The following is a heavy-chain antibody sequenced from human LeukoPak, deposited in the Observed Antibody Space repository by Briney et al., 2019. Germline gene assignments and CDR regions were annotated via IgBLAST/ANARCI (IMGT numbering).Heavy chain of an antibody. CDR1: GGSFSGYY. V-gene: IGHV4-34*01. Sequence: SETLSLTCAVYGGSFSGYYWSWIRQPPGKGLEWIGEINHSGSTNYNPSLKSRVTISVDTSKNQFSLKLSSVTAADTAVYYCALTASGGHFDYWGQGTLVTVSS. D-gene: IGHD3-10*01. CDR2: INHSGST. CDR3: ALTASGGHFDY. J-gene: IGHJ4*02.